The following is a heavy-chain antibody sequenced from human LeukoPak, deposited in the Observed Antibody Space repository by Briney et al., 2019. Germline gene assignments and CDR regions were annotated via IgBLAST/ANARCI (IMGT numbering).Heavy chain of an antibody. Sequence: SETLSLTCTVSGGSISSYYWSWIRQPPGKGLEWIGRIYTSGSTNYNPSLKSRVTMSVDTSKNQFSLKLSSVTAADTAVYYCARDNIVVVPAARQGGYYYYYGMDVWGQGTTVTVSS. CDR3: ARDNIVVVPAARQGGYYYYYGMDV. CDR1: GGSISSYY. J-gene: IGHJ6*02. CDR2: IYTSGST. D-gene: IGHD2-2*01. V-gene: IGHV4-4*07.